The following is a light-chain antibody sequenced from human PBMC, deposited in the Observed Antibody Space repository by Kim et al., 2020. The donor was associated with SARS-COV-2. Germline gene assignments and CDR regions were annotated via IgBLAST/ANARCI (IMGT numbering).Light chain of an antibody. V-gene: IGKV3-11*01. CDR3: QQRGSWPPALT. CDR2: DAS. J-gene: IGKJ4*01. CDR1: HSGGIL. Sequence: AGQGLTHCCRASHSGGILCALYQPTPGQAPRLLIYDASIRATGIPDRFSGSGSGTDFTLAIGSLEPRDFAIYYCQQRGSWPPALTFGGGTKVDIK.